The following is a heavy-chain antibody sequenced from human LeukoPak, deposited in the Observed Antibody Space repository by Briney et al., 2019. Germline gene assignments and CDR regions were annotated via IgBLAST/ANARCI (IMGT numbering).Heavy chain of an antibody. Sequence: SQTLSLTCTVSGDSISSGGYYWSWIRQHPGKDLEWIGYIYYSGSTYYNPSLKSRVTISVDTSKNQFSLKLSSVTAADTAVYYCARVAGYSSPFAYWGQGTLVTVSS. CDR3: ARVAGYSSPFAY. CDR2: IYYSGST. J-gene: IGHJ4*02. V-gene: IGHV4-31*03. D-gene: IGHD6-13*01. CDR1: GDSISSGGYY.